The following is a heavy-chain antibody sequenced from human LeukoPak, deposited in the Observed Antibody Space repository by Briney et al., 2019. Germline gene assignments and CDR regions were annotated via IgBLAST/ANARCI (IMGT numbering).Heavy chain of an antibody. J-gene: IGHJ4*02. D-gene: IGHD1-26*01. CDR2: IYYSGST. Sequence: SETLSLTCTVSGGSISSHYWSWIRQPPGKGLEWIGYIYYSGSTNYNPSLKSRVTISVDTSKNQFSLKLSSVTAADTAVYYCAREGIVGATTFDYWGQGTLVTVSS. CDR3: AREGIVGATTFDY. V-gene: IGHV4-59*11. CDR1: GGSISSHY.